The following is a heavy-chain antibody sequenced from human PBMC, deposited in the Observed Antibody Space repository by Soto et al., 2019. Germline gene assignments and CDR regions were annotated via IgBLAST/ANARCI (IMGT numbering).Heavy chain of an antibody. CDR2: ISAYNGNT. D-gene: IGHD2-15*01. V-gene: IGHV1-18*01. Sequence: SSVKVSCKASGYTFTSYGISWVRQAPGQGLEWMGWISAYNGNTNYAQKLQGRVTMTRDTSTSTAYMELSSLRSDDTAVYYCAKDRVVVAAINRFDPWGQGTLVTVSS. CDR3: AKDRVVVAAINRFDP. J-gene: IGHJ5*02. CDR1: GYTFTSYG.